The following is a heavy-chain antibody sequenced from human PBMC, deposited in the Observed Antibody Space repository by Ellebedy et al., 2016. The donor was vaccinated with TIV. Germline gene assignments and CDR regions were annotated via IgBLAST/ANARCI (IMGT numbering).Heavy chain of an antibody. CDR1: GFPFRIYS. V-gene: IGHV3-23*01. CDR2: IYGDGSGT. Sequence: GESLKISCAASGFPFRIYSMGWVRQTPGKGLECVSAIYGDGSGTFYADSVKGRFTVSRDNSKNTLYLQMNSLRAEDTGTYYCAKDQVGGDGRWVYDIWGQGTMVTVSS. D-gene: IGHD3-16*01. CDR3: AKDQVGGDGRWVYDI. J-gene: IGHJ3*02.